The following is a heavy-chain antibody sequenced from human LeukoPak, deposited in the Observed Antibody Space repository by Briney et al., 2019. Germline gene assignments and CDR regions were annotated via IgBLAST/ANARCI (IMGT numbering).Heavy chain of an antibody. CDR1: GYTYTSYY. Sequence: ASVKVSCKASGYTYTSYYMHWVRQGPGQGLEWMGIINPSGGSTSYAQKFQGRVTMTRDTSTSTVYMELSSLRSEDTAAYYCAKGLIAIDYWGQGTLVTVSS. CDR3: AKGLIAIDY. V-gene: IGHV1-46*01. CDR2: INPSGGST. D-gene: IGHD2-8*01. J-gene: IGHJ4*02.